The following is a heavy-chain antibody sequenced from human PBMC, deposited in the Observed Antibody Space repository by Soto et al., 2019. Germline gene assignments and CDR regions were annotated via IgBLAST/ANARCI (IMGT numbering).Heavy chain of an antibody. J-gene: IGHJ4*02. CDR1: GFTFSSYG. Sequence: QVQLVESGGGVVQPGRSLRLSCAASGFTFSSYGMHWVRQAPGKGLEWVAVISYDGSNKYYADSVKGRFTISRDNSKNTLYLQMTSLRAEDTAVYYCAKDSEDVSSCYYYEHPGYFDYWGPGTLVTVSS. CDR2: ISYDGSNK. V-gene: IGHV3-30*18. CDR3: AKDSEDVSSCYYYEHPGYFDY. D-gene: IGHD3-22*01.